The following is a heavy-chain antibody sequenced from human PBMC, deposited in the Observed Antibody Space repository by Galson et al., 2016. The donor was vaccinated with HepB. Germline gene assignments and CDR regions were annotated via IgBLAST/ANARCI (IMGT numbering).Heavy chain of an antibody. D-gene: IGHD5-12*01. Sequence: SLRLSCAASGFTFSDNYMNWLRQAPGKGLEWLSYISMSGGTILYADSVKGRFTVSRDNAQNSLYLQMNSLSADDTAVYYCACYSGRSGAFDYWGQGTVVTVSS. J-gene: IGHJ4*02. CDR1: GFTFSDNY. CDR2: ISMSGGTI. V-gene: IGHV3-11*01. CDR3: ACYSGRSGAFDY.